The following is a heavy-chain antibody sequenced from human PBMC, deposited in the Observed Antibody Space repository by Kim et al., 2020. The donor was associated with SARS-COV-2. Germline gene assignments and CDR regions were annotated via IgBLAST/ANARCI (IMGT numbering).Heavy chain of an antibody. CDR1: GFTFSQAW. V-gene: IGHV3-15*01. Sequence: GGSLRLSCAASGFTFSQAWMSWVRQAPGKGLEWVGRIKSRPDGGTTDYAAPVKGRFTISRDDSNNMLYLQMNSLKTEDTAVYYCTTDQITIYYGSGSSYNPPFFYCWGQGALVTVSS. J-gene: IGHJ4*02. D-gene: IGHD3-10*01. CDR2: IKSRPDGGTT. CDR3: TTDQITIYYGSGSSYNPPFFYC.